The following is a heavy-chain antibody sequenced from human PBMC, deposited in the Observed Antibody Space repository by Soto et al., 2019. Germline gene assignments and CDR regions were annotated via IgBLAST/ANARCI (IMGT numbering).Heavy chain of an antibody. Sequence: QVQVVQSGTEVKKPGASVKVSCKASGYTFTNYGISWVRQAPGQGLEWMGWISAYNGNTNYAQIFQGRVTLTTDTSTTTAYMELRSLISDDTAVYYCARGDSSSGLDPWGQGTLVTVSS. J-gene: IGHJ5*02. D-gene: IGHD3-22*01. CDR1: GYTFTNYG. CDR3: ARGDSSSGLDP. CDR2: ISAYNGNT. V-gene: IGHV1-18*01.